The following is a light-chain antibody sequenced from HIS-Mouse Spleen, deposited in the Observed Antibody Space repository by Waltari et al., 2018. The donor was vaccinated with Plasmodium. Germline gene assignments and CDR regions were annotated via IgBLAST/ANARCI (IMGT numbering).Light chain of an antibody. V-gene: IGKV3-15*01. Sequence: EIVMTQSPATLSVSPGERATLSCRASQSVSSNLAWYPQKPGQAPRLLISGASTRATGIPARFSGSGSGTEFTLTISRLQSEDFAVYYWQQYNNWPAWTFGQGTKVEIK. CDR1: QSVSSN. J-gene: IGKJ1*01. CDR3: QQYNNWPAWT. CDR2: GAS.